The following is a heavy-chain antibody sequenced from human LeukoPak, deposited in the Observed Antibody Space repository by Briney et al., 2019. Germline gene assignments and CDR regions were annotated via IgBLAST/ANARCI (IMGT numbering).Heavy chain of an antibody. V-gene: IGHV3-53*01. J-gene: IGHJ4*02. Sequence: PGGSLRLSCAASGFTVSSNYMSWVRQDPGKGLEWVSVIYSGGSTYYADSVKGRFTISRDNSKNTLYLQINSLRAEDTAVYYCAREPPIPYDSSSLRFDYWGQGTLVTVSS. D-gene: IGHD3-22*01. CDR3: AREPPIPYDSSSLRFDY. CDR1: GFTVSSNY. CDR2: IYSGGST.